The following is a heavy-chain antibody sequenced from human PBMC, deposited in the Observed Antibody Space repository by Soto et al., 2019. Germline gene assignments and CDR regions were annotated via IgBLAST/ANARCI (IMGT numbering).Heavy chain of an antibody. CDR1: GGSISSAVYY. CDR2: IYYSGST. Sequence: TLSLTCTFSGGSISSAVYYWRWFRQPPGKGLEWIGYIYYSGSTYYNPSLNSRVTISVDTSKNQFSLKLSSVTAADTAVYYFLRIRYRYDDTDFWYQGTLGT. V-gene: IGHV4-30-4*01. J-gene: IGHJ4*02. D-gene: IGHD5-18*01. CDR3: LRIRYRYDDTDF.